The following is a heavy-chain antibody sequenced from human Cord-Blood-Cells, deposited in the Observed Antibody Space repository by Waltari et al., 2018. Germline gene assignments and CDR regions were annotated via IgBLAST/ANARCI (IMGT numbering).Heavy chain of an antibody. Sequence: EVQLVESGGGLVQPGGSRRPSCPASGFTFRSYEMNWVRQAPGKGLEWVSYISSSGSTIYYADSVKGRFTISRDNAKNSLYLQMNSLRAEDTAVYYCARDWSGYFDYWGQGTLVTVSS. CDR2: ISSSGSTI. V-gene: IGHV3-48*03. CDR1: GFTFRSYE. J-gene: IGHJ4*02. D-gene: IGHD3-10*01. CDR3: ARDWSGYFDY.